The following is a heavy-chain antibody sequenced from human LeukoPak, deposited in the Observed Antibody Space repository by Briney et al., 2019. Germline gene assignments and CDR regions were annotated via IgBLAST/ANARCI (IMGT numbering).Heavy chain of an antibody. J-gene: IGHJ4*02. V-gene: IGHV3-48*01. CDR1: GFTFSSYS. CDR3: ARIFGGSSFDY. Sequence: GGSLRLSCAASGFTFSSYSMNWVRQAPGKGLEWVSYISSSSSTIYYADSVKGRFTISRDNAKNSLYLQMNSLRAEDTAVYYCARIFGGSSFDYWGQGTLVTVSS. D-gene: IGHD6-13*01. CDR2: ISSSSSTI.